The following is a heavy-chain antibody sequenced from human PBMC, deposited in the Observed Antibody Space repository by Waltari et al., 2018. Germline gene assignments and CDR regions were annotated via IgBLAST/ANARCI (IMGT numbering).Heavy chain of an antibody. D-gene: IGHD6-13*01. CDR1: GFTFSSYS. CDR3: ARPLIAAAGAVDI. CDR2: ISSSSSTI. J-gene: IGHJ3*02. Sequence: EVQLVESGGGLVQPGGSLSLSCAASGFTFSSYSMTWFRTAPGKGLEWVSYISSSSSTIYYADSVKGRFTISRDNAKNSLYLQMNSLRAEDTAVYYCARPLIAAAGAVDIWGQGTMVTVSS. V-gene: IGHV3-48*01.